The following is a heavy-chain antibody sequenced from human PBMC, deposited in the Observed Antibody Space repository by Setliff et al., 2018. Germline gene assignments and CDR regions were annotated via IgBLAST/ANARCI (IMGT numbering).Heavy chain of an antibody. D-gene: IGHD2-15*01. V-gene: IGHV3-33*08. CDR3: ARTCSGSGCYAGLES. J-gene: IGHJ4*02. CDR2: IWDDGGNK. CDR1: GFTFSSYR. Sequence: GGSLRLSCAASGFTFSSYRMHWVRQAPGKGLEWVAVIWDDGGNKYHADSVKGRFTISRDNSKNTLYLQMNSLRPEDTAVCYCARTCSGSGCYAGLESWGQGTPVTVSS.